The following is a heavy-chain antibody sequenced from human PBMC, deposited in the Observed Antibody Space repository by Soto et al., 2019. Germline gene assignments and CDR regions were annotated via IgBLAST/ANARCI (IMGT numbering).Heavy chain of an antibody. D-gene: IGHD1-1*01. CDR3: ARVHRLGTSFDP. CDR2: ISSSSSYI. Sequence: EVQLVESGGGLVKPGGSLRLSCAASGFTFSKFSMNWVRQVPGKGLEWVSSISSSSSYIYYADSVKGRFTISRDNAKNSLYLQMNSLRAEDTAVYYCARVHRLGTSFDPWGQGTLVTVSS. CDR1: GFTFSKFS. J-gene: IGHJ5*02. V-gene: IGHV3-21*01.